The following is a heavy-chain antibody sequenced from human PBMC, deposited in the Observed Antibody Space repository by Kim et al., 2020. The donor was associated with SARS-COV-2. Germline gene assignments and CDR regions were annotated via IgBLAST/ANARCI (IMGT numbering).Heavy chain of an antibody. CDR1: GYIFSNYG. Sequence: ASVKVSCKTSGYIFSNYGVSWVRQAPGQGLEWLGWISGYNGNTRYGKKFQGRVTMTTDTSTSTAYMEVRSLKSDDTAVYYCAKDGGQQSVPGYWGQGTLVTVPS. CDR2: ISGYNGNT. J-gene: IGHJ4*02. CDR3: AKDGGQQSVPGY. V-gene: IGHV1-18*01. D-gene: IGHD3-16*01.